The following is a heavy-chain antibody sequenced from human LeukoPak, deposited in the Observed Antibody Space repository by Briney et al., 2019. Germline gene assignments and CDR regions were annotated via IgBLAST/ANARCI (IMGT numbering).Heavy chain of an antibody. D-gene: IGHD5-24*01. V-gene: IGHV3-23*01. CDR2: ISDDGVNT. Sequence: QTGGSLRLSCAASGFTFSNCAMSWVRQAPGKGPEWVSTISDDGVNTYYADSVKGRFTISRDSSKNTLYLQMNSLRAEDTAIYYCARGPDYIYDYWGQGALVTVSS. CDR3: ARGPDYIYDY. CDR1: GFTFSNCA. J-gene: IGHJ4*02.